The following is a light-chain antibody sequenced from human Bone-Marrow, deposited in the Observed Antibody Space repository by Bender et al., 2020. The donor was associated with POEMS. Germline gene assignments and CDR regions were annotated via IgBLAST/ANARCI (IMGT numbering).Light chain of an antibody. CDR3: LAWDESLTVV. J-gene: IGLJ2*01. V-gene: IGLV1-44*01. CDR1: SSNIGAHA. CDR2: SSH. Sequence: QSVLTQPPSASGTPGQRVTISCSGGSSNIGAHAVNWYQHLPGTAPKLLIYSSHRRPSEVPDRFSASKSGTSASLAISGLRAEDEADYYCLAWDESLTVVIGGGTKLTVL.